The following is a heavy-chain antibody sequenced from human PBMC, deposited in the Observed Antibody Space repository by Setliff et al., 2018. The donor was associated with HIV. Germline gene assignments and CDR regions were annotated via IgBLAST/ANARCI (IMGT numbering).Heavy chain of an antibody. CDR3: ASLLYYYGSGVGYYMDV. D-gene: IGHD3-10*01. CDR1: GGSISSYY. J-gene: IGHJ6*03. V-gene: IGHV4-4*08. Sequence: PSETLSLTCTVSGGSISSYYWSWIRQPPGKGLEWIGYIYTSGSTNYNPSLKSRVTISVDTSKNQFSLKLSSVTAADTAVYYCASLLYYYGSGVGYYMDVWGKGTTVTVSS. CDR2: IYTSGST.